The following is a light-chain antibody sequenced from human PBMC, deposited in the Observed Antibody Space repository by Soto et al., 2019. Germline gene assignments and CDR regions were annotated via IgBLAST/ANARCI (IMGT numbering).Light chain of an antibody. J-gene: IGLJ1*01. CDR1: SSDVGSYNL. Sequence: QSVLTQPASVSGSPGQSITISCTGTSSDVGSYNLVSWYQQHPGKAPKLMIYEGSKRPSGVSNRFSGSKSGNTASLTISGLQAEDEAEYYCCSYAGSYVFGTGTKLTVL. CDR2: EGS. V-gene: IGLV2-23*01. CDR3: CSYAGSYV.